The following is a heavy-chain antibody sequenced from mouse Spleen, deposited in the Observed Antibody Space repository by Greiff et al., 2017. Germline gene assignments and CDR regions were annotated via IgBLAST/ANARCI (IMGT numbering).Heavy chain of an antibody. CDR3: ARAPYSNLFDY. Sequence: EVKLVESEGGLVQPGSSMKLSCTASGFTFSDYYMAWVRQVPEKGLEWVANINYDGSSTYYLDSLKSRFIISRDNAKNILYLQMSSLKSEDTATYYCARAPYSNLFDYWGQGTTLTVSS. CDR1: GFTFSDYY. CDR2: INYDGSST. J-gene: IGHJ2*01. D-gene: IGHD2-5*01. V-gene: IGHV5-16*01.